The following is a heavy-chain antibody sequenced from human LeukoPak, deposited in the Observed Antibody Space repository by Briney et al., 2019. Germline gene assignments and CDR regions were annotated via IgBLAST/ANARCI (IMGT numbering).Heavy chain of an antibody. Sequence: PGRSLRLSCAASGFTFSSYGMHWVRQAPGKGLEWVAVISYDGSNKYYADSVKGRFTISRDNSKNTLYLQMNSLRAEDTAVYYCARVTVTTLYGYYGMDVWGQGTTVIVSS. J-gene: IGHJ6*02. CDR3: ARVTVTTLYGYYGMDV. CDR1: GFTFSSYG. CDR2: ISYDGSNK. V-gene: IGHV3-30*03. D-gene: IGHD4-17*01.